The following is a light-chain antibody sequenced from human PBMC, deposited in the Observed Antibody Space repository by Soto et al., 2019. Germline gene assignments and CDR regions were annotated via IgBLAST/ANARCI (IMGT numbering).Light chain of an antibody. Sequence: IVLTQSPGILSLSPGDRATLSCRASQTVFNSYLTWFQQKPGQPPRLLMYGTSNRATGIPDRFIGSGSGTDFTLTISRLEPEDFAVYYCQQYGSSPLTFGGGTKVEVK. V-gene: IGKV3-20*01. J-gene: IGKJ4*01. CDR2: GTS. CDR3: QQYGSSPLT. CDR1: QTVFNSY.